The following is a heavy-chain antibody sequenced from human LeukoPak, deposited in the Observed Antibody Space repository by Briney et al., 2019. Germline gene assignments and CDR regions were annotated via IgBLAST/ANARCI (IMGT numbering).Heavy chain of an antibody. CDR2: ISPSGDST. CDR3: ARDSVHGYYDSSGYSTLFDY. D-gene: IGHD3-22*01. V-gene: IGHV3-23*01. Sequence: PGGSLRLSCAASGFTFNNYAMNWVRKAPGKGLEWVSHISPSGDSTYYADSVKGRFTISRDSSKNTLFLQMNSLRAEDTAVYYCARDSVHGYYDSSGYSTLFDYWGQGTLVTVSS. CDR1: GFTFNNYA. J-gene: IGHJ4*02.